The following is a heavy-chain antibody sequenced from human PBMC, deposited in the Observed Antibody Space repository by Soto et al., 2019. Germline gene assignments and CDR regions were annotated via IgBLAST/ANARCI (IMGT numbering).Heavy chain of an antibody. J-gene: IGHJ1*01. CDR3: AKGVPGIAVAGTGYFQH. D-gene: IGHD6-19*01. Sequence: EVQLLESGGGLVQPGGSLRLSCAASGFTFSSYAMSWVRQAPGKGLEWVSGISGSGDSTYYADSVKGRFTISRDNSKNTLYLQMNSRRAEDTAVYYCAKGVPGIAVAGTGYFQHWVQGTLVTVSS. CDR2: ISGSGDST. CDR1: GFTFSSYA. V-gene: IGHV3-23*01.